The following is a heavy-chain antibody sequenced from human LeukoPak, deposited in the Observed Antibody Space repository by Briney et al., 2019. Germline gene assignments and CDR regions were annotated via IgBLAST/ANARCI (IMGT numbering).Heavy chain of an antibody. CDR3: AKENYDSGSSGMDV. Sequence: AGGSLRLSCAASGFTFSSYGMHWVRQAPGKGLEWVAVISYDGSNKYYADSVKGRFTISRDNSNNTLYLQMNCLRVEDTAVYYCAKENYDSGSSGMDVWGQGTTVTVSS. D-gene: IGHD3-10*01. CDR2: ISYDGSNK. J-gene: IGHJ6*02. CDR1: GFTFSSYG. V-gene: IGHV3-30*18.